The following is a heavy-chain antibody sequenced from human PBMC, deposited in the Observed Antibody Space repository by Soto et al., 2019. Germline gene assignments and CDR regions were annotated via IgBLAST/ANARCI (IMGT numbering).Heavy chain of an antibody. CDR1: GYTFTSYY. Sequence: GASVKVSCKASGYTFTSYYMHWVRQAPGQGLEWMGIINPSGGSTSYAQKFQGRVTMTRDTSTSTAYMELRSLRSDDTAVYYCARDAPTIAAQDDYWGQGTLVTVSS. CDR3: ARDAPTIAAQDDY. CDR2: INPSGGST. D-gene: IGHD6-13*01. V-gene: IGHV1-46*01. J-gene: IGHJ4*02.